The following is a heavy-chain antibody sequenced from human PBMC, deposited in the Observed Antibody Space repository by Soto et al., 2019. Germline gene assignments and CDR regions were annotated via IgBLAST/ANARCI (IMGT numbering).Heavy chain of an antibody. D-gene: IGHD1-7*01. Sequence: QVQLVQSGAEVKKPGSSVKVSCKASGGTFSSYAISWVRLAPGQGLGWMGGIIPIFATVNYAQKFQGRVTITSDESTSTAYMELRSLRSDDTAVDYCAGKMGVTATYEHFYGMDVWCQGTTVTVSS. CDR1: GGTFSSYA. J-gene: IGHJ6*02. CDR2: IIPIFATV. CDR3: AGKMGVTATYEHFYGMDV. V-gene: IGHV1-69*05.